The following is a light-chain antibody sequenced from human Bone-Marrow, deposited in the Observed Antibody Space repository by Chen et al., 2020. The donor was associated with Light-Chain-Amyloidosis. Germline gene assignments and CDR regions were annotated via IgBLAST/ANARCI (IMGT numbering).Light chain of an antibody. CDR2: RDT. CDR3: QSADSSGTYEVI. Sequence: SYELTQPPSVSVSPGQTARITCSGDDLPTKYAYWYKQKPGQAPVLVIHRDTERPSGISERFSGSSSGTTATLTISVVQAEDEADYHCQSADSSGTYEVIFGGGTKLTVL. V-gene: IGLV3-25*03. CDR1: DLPTKY. J-gene: IGLJ2*01.